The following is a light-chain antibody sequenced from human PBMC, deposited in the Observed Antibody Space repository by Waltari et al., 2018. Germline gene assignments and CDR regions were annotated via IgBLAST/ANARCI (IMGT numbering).Light chain of an antibody. Sequence: EIVMTQSPATLSVSPGESVNLSCGASQSVRSNLAWYQQKPGLAPRLLIYGASTRATGVPARFSGSGSGTEFTLTISSLQSEDFAVYYCQQYNYWPPYTFGQGTKLEIK. CDR2: GAS. J-gene: IGKJ2*01. V-gene: IGKV3-15*01. CDR3: QQYNYWPPYT. CDR1: QSVRSN.